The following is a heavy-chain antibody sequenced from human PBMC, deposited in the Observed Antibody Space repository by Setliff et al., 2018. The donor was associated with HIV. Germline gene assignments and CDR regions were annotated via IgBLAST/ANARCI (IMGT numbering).Heavy chain of an antibody. CDR3: ARGLLGAYFDY. CDR2: INHSGST. V-gene: IGHV4-34*01. J-gene: IGHJ4*02. Sequence: ASETLSLTCAVYGGSFSGYYWSWIRQPPGKGLEWIGEINHSGSTNYNPSLKSRVTISVDTSKNQFSLKLSSVTAADTAVYYCARGLLGAYFDYWGQGTLVTVSS. CDR1: GGSFSGYY. D-gene: IGHD2-15*01.